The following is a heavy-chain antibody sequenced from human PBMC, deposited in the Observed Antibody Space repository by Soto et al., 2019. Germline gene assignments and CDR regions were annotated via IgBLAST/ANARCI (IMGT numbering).Heavy chain of an antibody. V-gene: IGHV3-21*01. CDR3: ARDRAVDRRARVRTTVTEPYFDY. J-gene: IGHJ4*02. CDR1: GFTFSSYS. CDR2: ISSSSSYK. D-gene: IGHD4-17*01. Sequence: GGSLRLSCAASGFTFSSYSMNWVRQAPGKGLEWVSSISSSSSYKYYADSVKGQFTMSRANAKNALYLQMNSLRAEDTAVYYGARDRAVDRRARVRTTVTEPYFDYWGQGTLVTVSS.